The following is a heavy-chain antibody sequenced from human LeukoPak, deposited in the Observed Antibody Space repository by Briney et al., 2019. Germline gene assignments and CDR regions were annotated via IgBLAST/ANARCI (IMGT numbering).Heavy chain of an antibody. CDR3: ARASDYYDSSGSDY. CDR1: GYTFTSYG. Sequence: GASVKVSCKASGYTFTSYGISWVRQAPGQGLEWMGWISAYNGNTNYAQKLQGRVTMTTDTSTSTAYMELRSLRSNDTAVYYCARASDYYDSSGSDYWGQGTLVTVSS. CDR2: ISAYNGNT. J-gene: IGHJ4*02. D-gene: IGHD3-22*01. V-gene: IGHV1-18*01.